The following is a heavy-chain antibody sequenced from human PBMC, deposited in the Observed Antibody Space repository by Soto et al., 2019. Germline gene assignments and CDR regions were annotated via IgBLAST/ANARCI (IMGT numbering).Heavy chain of an antibody. CDR2: ISSSSSYI. CDR3: ARDLEGIGADYDYICGSYRYTSYAFDI. Sequence: PGGSLRLSCAASGFTFSSYSMNWVRQAPGKGLEWVSSISSSSSYIYYADSVKGRFTISRDNAKNSLYLQMNSLRAEDTAVYYCARDLEGIGADYDYICGSYRYTSYAFDIWAQGTMVTVSS. J-gene: IGHJ3*02. D-gene: IGHD3-16*02. V-gene: IGHV3-21*01. CDR1: GFTFSSYS.